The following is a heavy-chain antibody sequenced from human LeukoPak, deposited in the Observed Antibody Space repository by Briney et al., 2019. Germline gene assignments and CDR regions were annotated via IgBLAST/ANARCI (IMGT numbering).Heavy chain of an antibody. D-gene: IGHD3-16*02. CDR1: GFTFTIYA. CDR2: ISSNGDST. Sequence: GGSLRLSCSASGFTFTIYAMHWVRQAPGKGLEYVSAISSNGDSTYYADSVKGRFTISRDNSKNTLYLQMSSLRPEDTAVYYCVKLRYDYVWGSYLGYCGQGTLVTVSS. CDR3: VKLRYDYVWGSYLGY. J-gene: IGHJ4*02. V-gene: IGHV3-64D*06.